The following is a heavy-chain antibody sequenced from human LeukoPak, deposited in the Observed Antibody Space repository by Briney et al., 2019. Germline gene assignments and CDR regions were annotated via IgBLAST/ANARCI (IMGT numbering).Heavy chain of an antibody. CDR2: IYTSGST. CDR3: ASTRITMIAHDLLFDY. J-gene: IGHJ4*02. V-gene: IGHV4-4*07. D-gene: IGHD3-22*01. Sequence: SETLSLTCTVSGGSISSYYWSWIRQPAGKGLEWIGRIYTSGSTNYNPSLKSRVAMSVDTSKNQFSLKLSSVTAADTAVYYCASTRITMIAHDLLFDYWGQGTLVTVSS. CDR1: GGSISSYY.